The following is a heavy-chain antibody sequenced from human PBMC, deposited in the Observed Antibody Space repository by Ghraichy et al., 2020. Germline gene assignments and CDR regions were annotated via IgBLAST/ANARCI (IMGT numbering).Heavy chain of an antibody. V-gene: IGHV4-30-2*01. CDR3: ARGGKGVYFDY. J-gene: IGHJ4*02. D-gene: IGHD3-16*01. CDR2: IYHSGST. Sequence: SETLSLTCAVSGGSISSGGYSWSWIRQPPGKGLEWIGYIYHSGSTYYNPSLKSRVTISVDRSKNQFSLKLSSVTAADTAVYYCARGGKGVYFDYWGQGTLVTVSS. CDR1: GGSISSGGYS.